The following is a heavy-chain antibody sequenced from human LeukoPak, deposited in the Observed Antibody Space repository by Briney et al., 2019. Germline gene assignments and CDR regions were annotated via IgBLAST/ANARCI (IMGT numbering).Heavy chain of an antibody. Sequence: SETLSLTCTVSGDSISSSSYYWGWIRQPPGKGLEWIGSIYYSGSTYYNPSLKSRVTISVDTSKNQFSLKLSSVTAADTSVYYCARQQLYCSGGSCYFVDKPYYFDYWGQGVLVTVSS. CDR1: GDSISSSSYY. CDR2: IYYSGST. CDR3: ARQQLYCSGGSCYFVDKPYYFDY. D-gene: IGHD2-15*01. J-gene: IGHJ4*02. V-gene: IGHV4-39*01.